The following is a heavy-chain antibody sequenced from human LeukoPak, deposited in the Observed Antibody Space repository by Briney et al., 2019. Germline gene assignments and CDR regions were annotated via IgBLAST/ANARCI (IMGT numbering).Heavy chain of an antibody. CDR2: IYYSGST. D-gene: IGHD3-3*01. CDR3: AGGTLYGVVTPLQY. Sequence: SETLSLTCTVSGGSISSYYWSWIRQPPGKGLEWIGYIYYSGSTNYNPSLKSRVTISVDTSKNQFSLKLSSVTAADTAVYYCAGGTLYGVVTPLQYWGQGTPVTVSP. J-gene: IGHJ4*02. V-gene: IGHV4-59*08. CDR1: GGSISSYY.